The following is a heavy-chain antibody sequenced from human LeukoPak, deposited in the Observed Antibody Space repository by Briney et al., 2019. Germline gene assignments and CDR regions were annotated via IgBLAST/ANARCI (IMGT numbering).Heavy chain of an antibody. CDR1: GFTFSSYA. J-gene: IGHJ6*03. Sequence: GGSLRLSCAASGFTFSSYAMSWVRQAPGKGLEWVSAISGSGGSTYYADSVKGRFTISRDNSKNTLYLQMNSLRAEDTAVYYCAKTRVVYYYYYYMDVWGKGTTVTVSS. CDR2: ISGSGGST. V-gene: IGHV3-23*01. CDR3: AKTRVVYYYYYYMDV. D-gene: IGHD1-1*01.